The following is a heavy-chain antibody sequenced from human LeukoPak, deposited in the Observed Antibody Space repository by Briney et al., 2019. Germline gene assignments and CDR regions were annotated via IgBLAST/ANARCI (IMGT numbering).Heavy chain of an antibody. D-gene: IGHD6-13*01. J-gene: IGHJ6*03. CDR3: ARLMYSSSWGYYYYYVDV. CDR1: GFTVSSNY. CDR2: IYSGGST. Sequence: GGSLRLSCAASGFTVSSNYMSWVRQAPGKGLEWVSVIYSGGSTYYADSVKVRFTISRDNSKNTLYLQMNSLRAEDTAVYYCARLMYSSSWGYYYYYVDVWGKGTTVTVSS. V-gene: IGHV3-66*02.